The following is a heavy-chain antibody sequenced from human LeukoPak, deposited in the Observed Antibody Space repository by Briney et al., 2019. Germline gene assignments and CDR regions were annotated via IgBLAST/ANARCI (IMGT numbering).Heavy chain of an antibody. CDR1: GFSLNNDW. J-gene: IGHJ1*01. V-gene: IGHV3-7*01. Sequence: PGGSLRLSCATSGFSLNNDWMYSVRQAPGKGLEWVAHINQDGREKHFLDCVRGRFTISREKAQNSLYLEMNGQRVEGTAVYYGTRRLDEWGQGTLVTVSS. CDR3: TRRLDE. CDR2: INQDGREK. D-gene: IGHD3-16*01.